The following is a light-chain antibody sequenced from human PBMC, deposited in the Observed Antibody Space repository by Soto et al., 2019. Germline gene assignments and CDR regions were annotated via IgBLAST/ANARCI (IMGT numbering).Light chain of an antibody. CDR1: GSNIGSSV. CDR2: SNN. V-gene: IGLV1-44*01. Sequence: QSLLTQPPSASGTPGQRVTISCSGSGSNIGSSVVNWYQQLPGTAPKLLIYSNNQRPSGVPDRFSGSKSGTSASLAISGLQSEDEADYYCAAWDDSLNGPGFGNGTKVTV. J-gene: IGLJ1*01. CDR3: AAWDDSLNGPG.